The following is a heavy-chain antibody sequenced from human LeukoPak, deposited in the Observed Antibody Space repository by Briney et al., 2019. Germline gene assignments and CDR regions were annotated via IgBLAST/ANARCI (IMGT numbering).Heavy chain of an antibody. CDR3: ARDALLLPGIAAAGLAY. J-gene: IGHJ4*02. CDR2: ISAYNGNT. Sequence: GASVKVSCKASGYTFTTYGISWVRQAPGQGLEWMGWISAYNGNTNYAQKLQGRVTMTTDTSTSTAYMELRSLRSDDTAVYYCARDALLLPGIAAAGLAYWGQGTLVTVSS. D-gene: IGHD6-13*01. CDR1: GYTFTTYG. V-gene: IGHV1-18*01.